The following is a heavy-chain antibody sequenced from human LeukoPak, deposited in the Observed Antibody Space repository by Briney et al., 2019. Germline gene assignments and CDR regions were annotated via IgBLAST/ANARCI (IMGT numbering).Heavy chain of an antibody. D-gene: IGHD6-13*01. CDR3: ARAPSGTGAWDY. J-gene: IGHJ4*02. CDR1: GYTFTTYA. V-gene: IGHV1-3*01. Sequence: GASVTVSCKASGYTFTTYAMHWVRQAPGQRLEWMGWINAGNGNTKYSQKFQGRVTITRDTSANTAYMDLSSLRSEDTAVYYCARAPSGTGAWDYWGQGTLVTVSS. CDR2: INAGNGNT.